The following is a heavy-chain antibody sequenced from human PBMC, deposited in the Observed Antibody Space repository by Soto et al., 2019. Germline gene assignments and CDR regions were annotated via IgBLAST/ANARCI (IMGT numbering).Heavy chain of an antibody. CDR1: GGSISSGGYS. V-gene: IGHV4-30-2*01. Sequence: SETLSLTCAVSGGSISSGGYSWSWIRQPPGKGLEWIGYIYHSGSTYYNPSLKSRVTISVDRSKNQFSLKLSSVTAADTAVYYCARGGYSYDFDYWGQGTLVTVTS. J-gene: IGHJ4*02. D-gene: IGHD5-18*01. CDR3: ARGGYSYDFDY. CDR2: IYHSGST.